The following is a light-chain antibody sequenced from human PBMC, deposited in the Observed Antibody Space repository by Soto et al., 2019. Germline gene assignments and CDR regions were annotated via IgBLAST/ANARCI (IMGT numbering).Light chain of an antibody. V-gene: IGLV1-47*02. Sequence: QSVLTQPPSASGTPGQRVTISCSGSSSNIGSNYVFWYQQLPGTAPKLLIYSNNQRPSGVPDRFSGSKSGTSASLAISGLRSEDEADYYCAVWDDSLSGPVFGGGTKVTVL. CDR2: SNN. CDR1: SSNIGSNY. J-gene: IGLJ3*02. CDR3: AVWDDSLSGPV.